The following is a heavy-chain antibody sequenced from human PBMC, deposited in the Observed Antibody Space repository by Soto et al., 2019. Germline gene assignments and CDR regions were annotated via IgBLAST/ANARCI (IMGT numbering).Heavy chain of an antibody. CDR2: INSDGSST. CDR1: GFTFSSNW. V-gene: IGHV3-74*01. Sequence: LRLSCAAPGFTFSSNWMHWVRQAPGKGLVWVSRINSDGSSTSYADSVKGRFTISRDNAKNTLYLQMNSLRAEDTAVYYCALPRYYYYGIDVWGQGTTVTVSS. CDR3: ALPRYYYYGIDV. J-gene: IGHJ6*02.